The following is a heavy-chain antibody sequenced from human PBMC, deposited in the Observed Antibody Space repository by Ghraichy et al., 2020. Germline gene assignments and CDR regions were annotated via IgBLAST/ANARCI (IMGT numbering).Heavy chain of an antibody. D-gene: IGHD5-24*01. V-gene: IGHV4-61*02. CDR1: GGSISSGSYY. CDR3: ARGPVEMATVYYFDY. Sequence: SQTLSLTCTVSGGSISSGSYYWSWIRQPAGKGLEWIGRIYTSGSTNYNPSLKSRVTISVDTSKNQFSLKLSSVTAADTAVYYCARGPVEMATVYYFDYWGQGTLVTVSS. CDR2: IYTSGST. J-gene: IGHJ4*02.